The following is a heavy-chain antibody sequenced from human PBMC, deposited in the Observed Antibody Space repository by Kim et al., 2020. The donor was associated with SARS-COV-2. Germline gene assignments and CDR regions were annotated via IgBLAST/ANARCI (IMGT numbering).Heavy chain of an antibody. Sequence: KSQVTISVDTSKNQFSLKLSSVTDADTAVYYCARARGGTMIVVVIGAFDIWGQGTMVTVSS. J-gene: IGHJ3*02. V-gene: IGHV4-31*01. D-gene: IGHD3-22*01. CDR3: ARARGGTMIVVVIGAFDI.